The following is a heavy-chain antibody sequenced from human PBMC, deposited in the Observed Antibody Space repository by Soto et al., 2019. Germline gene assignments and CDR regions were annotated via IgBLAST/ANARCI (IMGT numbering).Heavy chain of an antibody. CDR1: GYTITELS. V-gene: IGHV1-24*01. Sequence: ASVKVSCKVSGYTITELSMHWVRQAPGKGLEWMGGFDPEDGETIYAQKFQGRVTMTEDTSTDTAYMELSSLRSEDTAVYHCAAVGATTVGDYYYYGMDVWGQGTTVTVSS. D-gene: IGHD1-26*01. CDR3: AAVGATTVGDYYYYGMDV. CDR2: FDPEDGET. J-gene: IGHJ6*02.